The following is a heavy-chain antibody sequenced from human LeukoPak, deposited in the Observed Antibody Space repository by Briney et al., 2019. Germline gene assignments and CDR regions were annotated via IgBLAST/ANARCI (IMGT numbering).Heavy chain of an antibody. Sequence: GGSLRLSCAASGFAFSIYSLNWVRQTPGKRLEWVSYITGGSNNILYADSVKGRFTISRDNAKNSLYLQMNSLRDEDTAVYYCATSRDWRVESWGRGIAVTVSS. J-gene: IGHJ4*02. CDR2: ITGGSNNI. D-gene: IGHD2-21*02. CDR1: GFAFSIYS. CDR3: ATSRDWRVES. V-gene: IGHV3-48*02.